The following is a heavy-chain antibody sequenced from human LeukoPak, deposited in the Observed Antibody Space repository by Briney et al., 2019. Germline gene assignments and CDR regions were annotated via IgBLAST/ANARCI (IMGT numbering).Heavy chain of an antibody. CDR1: GLSLNTAGVG. D-gene: IGHD3-10*01. CDR2: IYWDDDK. V-gene: IGHV2-5*02. CDR3: AKTGYGSGSYLRYYYYGMDV. Sequence: SGPTLVKPTQTLTLTCTLSGLSLNTAGVGVGWIRQPPGKALEWLALIYWDDDKRYNPSLKTRLTITKDTSKNQVVLTVTNMDPVDTATYYCAKTGYGSGSYLRYYYYGMDVWGQGTTVTVSS. J-gene: IGHJ6*02.